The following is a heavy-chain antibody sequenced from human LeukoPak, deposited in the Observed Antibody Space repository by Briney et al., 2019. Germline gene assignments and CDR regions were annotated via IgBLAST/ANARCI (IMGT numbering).Heavy chain of an antibody. CDR1: GFTFSNAW. CDR3: TTRGSTVTYYFDY. V-gene: IGHV3-15*01. J-gene: IGHJ4*02. D-gene: IGHD4-17*01. CDR2: IKSKTDGGTT. Sequence: GGSLRLSCAASGFTFSNAWMSWVRQAPGKGLGWVGRIKSKTDGGTTDYAAPVKGRFTISRDDSKNTLYLQMNSLKTEDTAVYYCTTRGSTVTYYFDYWGQGTLVTVSS.